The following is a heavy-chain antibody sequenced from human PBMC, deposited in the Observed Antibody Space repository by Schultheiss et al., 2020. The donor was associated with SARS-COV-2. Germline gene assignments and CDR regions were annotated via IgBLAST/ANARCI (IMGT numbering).Heavy chain of an antibody. Sequence: SETLSLTCTVSGGSISSGYYWGWIRQPPGKGLEWIGRIYTSGSTNYNPSLKSRVTMSVDTSKNQFSLKLSSVTAADTAVYYCASQGTQYYYYYGMDVWGQGTTVTVSS. CDR3: ASQGTQYYYYYGMDV. CDR1: GGSISSGYY. CDR2: IYTSGST. D-gene: IGHD1-1*01. J-gene: IGHJ6*02. V-gene: IGHV4-4*07.